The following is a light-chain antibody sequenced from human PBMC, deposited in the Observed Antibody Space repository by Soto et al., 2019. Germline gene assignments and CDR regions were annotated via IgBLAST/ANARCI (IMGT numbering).Light chain of an antibody. CDR2: AAS. CDR3: RQSYSAAGT. V-gene: IGKV1-39*01. Sequence: DIQMTQSPSSLSASLGDRVTITCRASQRIGINLNWYQQKPGKAPQRLLYAASSMKSGVPPRFSGRGSGTDFTLTISSTEAEDVATDNGRQSYSAAGTFGRGNVLEIK. J-gene: IGKJ2*02. CDR1: QRIGIN.